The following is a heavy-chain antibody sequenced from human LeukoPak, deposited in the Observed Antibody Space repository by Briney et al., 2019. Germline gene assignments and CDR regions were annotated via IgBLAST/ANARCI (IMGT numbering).Heavy chain of an antibody. CDR1: GCTFTGYY. CDR2: INPKNGGT. V-gene: IGHV1-2*02. D-gene: IGHD3-22*01. CDR3: ARFYDTSAYYRNNWFDP. J-gene: IGHJ5*02. Sequence: ASVKVSCKASGCTFTGYYMHWVRQAPGQGLEWMGWINPKNGGTNYARKFQGRVTMTRDMSISTAYMELSSLRSDDTAVYYCARFYDTSAYYRNNWFDPWGQGTLVTVSS.